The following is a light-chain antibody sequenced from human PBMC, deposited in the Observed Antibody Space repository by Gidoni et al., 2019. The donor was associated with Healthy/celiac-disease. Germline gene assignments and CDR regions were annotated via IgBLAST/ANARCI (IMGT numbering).Light chain of an antibody. CDR2: AAS. Sequence: DIQMTQSPSSLSASVGDRVTITCRASQSISSYLNWYQQKPGKAPKLLIYAASSLQSGVPSRFSGSGSGTDFILTISILQPEDFATYYCQQSYSTFFTFXPXTKVDIK. CDR1: QSISSY. V-gene: IGKV1-39*01. CDR3: QQSYSTFFT. J-gene: IGKJ3*01.